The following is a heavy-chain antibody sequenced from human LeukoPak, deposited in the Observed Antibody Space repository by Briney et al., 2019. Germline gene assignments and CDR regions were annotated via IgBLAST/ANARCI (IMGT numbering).Heavy chain of an antibody. CDR1: GFTFSNYA. D-gene: IGHD2/OR15-2a*01. CDR2: MSYDGSHQ. CDR3: ARQRVGYFRS. Sequence: GRSLRLSCAASGFTFSNYAMHWVRQTPGKGLEWVALMSYDGSHQYYADSVKGRFTISRDNSNNTVFLQMNSLRTEDTAVYYCARQRVGYFRSWSQGTLVTVSS. V-gene: IGHV3-30*01. J-gene: IGHJ5*02.